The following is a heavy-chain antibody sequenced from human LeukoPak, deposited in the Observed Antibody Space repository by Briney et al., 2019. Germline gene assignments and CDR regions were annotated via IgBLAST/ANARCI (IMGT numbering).Heavy chain of an antibody. CDR2: IDQYGRAK. J-gene: IGHJ4*02. V-gene: IGHV3-7*04. D-gene: IGHD5-18*01. CDR3: ARADSYGSILDY. CDR1: GFTLSNYW. Sequence: GGSLRLSCAASGFTLSNYWMSWVRQAPGKGLEWVASIDQYGRAKYYVDSVRGRFTFSRDNTKNPLHLQMNSLRAEDTAVYYCARADSYGSILDYWGQGTRVIDSS.